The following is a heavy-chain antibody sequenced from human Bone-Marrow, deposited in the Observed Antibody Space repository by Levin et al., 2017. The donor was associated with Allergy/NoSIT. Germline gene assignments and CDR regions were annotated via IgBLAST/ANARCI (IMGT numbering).Heavy chain of an antibody. V-gene: IGHV6-1*01. CDR1: GDGVSSYNSA. Sequence: SQTLSLTCAISGDGVSSYNSAWNWIRQSPSRGLEWLGRTYYKSKWYTDYAGSVKSRITISPDAPNNQFSLHLKSVTPEDTAVYYCARGGASYYDWFDSWGQGTLVTVSS. D-gene: IGHD1-26*01. CDR2: TYYKSKWYT. CDR3: ARGGASYYDWFDS. J-gene: IGHJ5*01.